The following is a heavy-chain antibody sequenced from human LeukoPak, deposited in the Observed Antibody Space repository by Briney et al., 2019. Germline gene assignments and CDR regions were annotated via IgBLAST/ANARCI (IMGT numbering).Heavy chain of an antibody. CDR1: GFTFSSYS. CDR2: ISSSSTI. V-gene: IGHV3-48*01. J-gene: IGHJ4*02. D-gene: IGHD3-10*01. Sequence: GGSLRLSCAASGFTFSSYSMNWVRQAPGKGLEWVSYISSSSTIYYADSVRGRFTISRDNAKNSLYLQMNSLRAEDTAVYYCARDGFGGPYYFDYWGQGTLATVSS. CDR3: ARDGFGGPYYFDY.